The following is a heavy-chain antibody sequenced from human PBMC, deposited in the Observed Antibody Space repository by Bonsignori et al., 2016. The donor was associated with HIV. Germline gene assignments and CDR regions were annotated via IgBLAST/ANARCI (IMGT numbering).Heavy chain of an antibody. CDR2: ISWNSRTI. J-gene: IGHJ4*02. Sequence: WIRQPPGKGLEWISGISWNSRTIGYADSVRGRFTISRDNVRNSLSLWMNSLRSEDTAMYFCARDSGASWASHDYWGQGTLVTVSS. CDR3: ARDSGASWASHDY. D-gene: IGHD3-16*01. V-gene: IGHV3-9*01.